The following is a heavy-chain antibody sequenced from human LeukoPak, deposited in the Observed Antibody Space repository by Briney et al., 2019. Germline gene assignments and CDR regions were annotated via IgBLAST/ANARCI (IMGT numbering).Heavy chain of an antibody. J-gene: IGHJ4*02. D-gene: IGHD4-17*01. CDR3: ARENGDYYFDY. CDR1: GFTFSNYG. CDR2: IWFDGSNI. V-gene: IGHV3-33*01. Sequence: GGSLRLSCVASGFTFSNYGMHWVRQAPGKGLEWVAIIWFDGSNIYYADSVKGRFTISRDNSKNTLFLQKNSLRAEDTAVYYWARENGDYYFDYWGQGTLVTVSS.